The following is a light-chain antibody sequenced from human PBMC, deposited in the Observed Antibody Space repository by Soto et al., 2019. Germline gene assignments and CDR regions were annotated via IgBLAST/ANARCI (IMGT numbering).Light chain of an antibody. Sequence: QSALTQPASVSGSPGQSITISCTGTSSGVGLYNYVSWYQQYPGKAPKLMIFEVSNRPSGVSNRFSASKSGNTASLTISGLQAEDEADYYCISYTTASTSYVFGTGTKVTVL. CDR3: ISYTTASTSYV. J-gene: IGLJ1*01. V-gene: IGLV2-14*01. CDR2: EVS. CDR1: SSGVGLYNY.